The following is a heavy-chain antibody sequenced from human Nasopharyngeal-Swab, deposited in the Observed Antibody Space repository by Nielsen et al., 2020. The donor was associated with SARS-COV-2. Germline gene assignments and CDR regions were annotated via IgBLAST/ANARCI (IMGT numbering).Heavy chain of an antibody. V-gene: IGHV3-7*01. CDR3: ARLMVRGVYYFDY. CDR2: IKQDGSEK. D-gene: IGHD3-10*01. J-gene: IGHJ4*02. Sequence: GGSLRLSCAASGFTFSSYWMSWVRQAPGKGLEWVANIKQDGSEKYYVDSVKGRFTISRDNAKNSLYLQMNSLRAEDTVVYYCARLMVRGVYYFDYWGQGTLVTVSS. CDR1: GFTFSSYW.